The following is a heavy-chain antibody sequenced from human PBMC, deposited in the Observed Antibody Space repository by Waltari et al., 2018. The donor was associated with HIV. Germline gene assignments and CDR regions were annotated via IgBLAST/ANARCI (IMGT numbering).Heavy chain of an antibody. J-gene: IGHJ4*02. V-gene: IGHV3-30*01. Sequence: QVQLVESGGGLVQPGGSLRLSCAASGFIFRDFAIHWVRQAPGKGLEWVAVISRDGSSKYYADSVHGRFTISRDNSKNSLHLHMNSLRPKDTAVYYCAREGIVAAPFDFWGLGTLVTVSS. CDR2: ISRDGSSK. D-gene: IGHD2-15*01. CDR3: AREGIVAAPFDF. CDR1: GFIFRDFA.